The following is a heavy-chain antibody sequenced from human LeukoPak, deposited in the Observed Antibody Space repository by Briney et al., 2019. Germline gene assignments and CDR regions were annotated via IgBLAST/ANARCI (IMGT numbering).Heavy chain of an antibody. CDR3: ARHDLEWLLIGGFDF. CDR2: FYYSGST. D-gene: IGHD3-3*01. V-gene: IGHV4-39*01. J-gene: IGHJ4*02. CDR1: GGSINNSGHY. Sequence: KPSETLSLTCTVSGGSINNSGHYWGWIRQPPGKGLEWIGSFYYSGSTYYDSSLKSRVTISPDTSKNQFSLKLRSVTAADTAVHYCARHDLEWLLIGGFDFWGQGSLVTVSS.